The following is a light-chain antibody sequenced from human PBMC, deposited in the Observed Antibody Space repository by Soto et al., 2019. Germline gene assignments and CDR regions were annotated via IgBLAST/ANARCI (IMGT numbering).Light chain of an antibody. CDR2: EVS. J-gene: IGLJ1*01. CDR1: ISDVGGYNY. Sequence: QSALTQPASVSGSPGQSITISCTGTISDVGGYNYVSWYQHHPGKAPKLLIYEVSYRPSGVSDRFSGSKSANTASLTISGLQAEDEADYYCSSYTSGSLRVFGTGTKVTVL. CDR3: SSYTSGSLRV. V-gene: IGLV2-14*01.